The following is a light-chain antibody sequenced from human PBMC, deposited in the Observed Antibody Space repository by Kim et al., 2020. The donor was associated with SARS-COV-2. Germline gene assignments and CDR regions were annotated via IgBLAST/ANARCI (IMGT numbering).Light chain of an antibody. J-gene: IGKJ1*01. CDR2: GAS. Sequence: EIVLTQSPGTLSLSPGERATLSCRASQSVTSSYLAWYQQKPGQPPRLLIYGASNRATGIPDRFSGSGSGTDFTLTISRLESEDLAVYYCQQYGTSLRTFFQGTKVDIK. V-gene: IGKV3-20*01. CDR3: QQYGTSLRT. CDR1: QSVTSSY.